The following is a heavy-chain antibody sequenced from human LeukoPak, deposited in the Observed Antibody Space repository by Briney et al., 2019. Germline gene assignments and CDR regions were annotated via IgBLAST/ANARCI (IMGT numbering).Heavy chain of an antibody. CDR3: ARPHRILAASRWFDP. Sequence: SETLSLTCTVSGGSISSSSYYWGWIRQPPGKGLEWIRCIYYSGSNYYNPSLKSRVTISVDTSKNQSSLKLSSVTAADTAVYYCARPHRILAASRWFDPWGQGTLVSVSS. D-gene: IGHD6-13*01. V-gene: IGHV4-39*01. J-gene: IGHJ5*02. CDR2: IYYSGSN. CDR1: GGSISSSSYY.